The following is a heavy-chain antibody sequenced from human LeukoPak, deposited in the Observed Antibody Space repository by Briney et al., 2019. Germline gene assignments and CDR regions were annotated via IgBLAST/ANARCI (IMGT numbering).Heavy chain of an antibody. CDR1: GYIFNSYR. D-gene: IGHD5-12*01. V-gene: IGHV1-18*01. CDR2: ICSYNGNT. CDR3: ERVAWRSWYFDL. J-gene: IGHJ2*01. Sequence: ASVTVSFMASGYIFNSYRISWVRQAPAQGRAGMGWICSYNGNTNYAQKLQGRVRMTTDTSTSTAYLEVRSLKSDDSAVYYCERVAWRSWYFDLWGRGTLVTVSS.